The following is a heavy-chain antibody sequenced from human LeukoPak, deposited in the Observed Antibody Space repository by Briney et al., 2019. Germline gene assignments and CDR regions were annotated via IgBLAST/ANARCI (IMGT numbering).Heavy chain of an antibody. V-gene: IGHV3-23*01. J-gene: IGHJ4*02. Sequence: PGGSLRLSCAASGFTFSNYVMSWVRQAPGKGLEWVSTISGTGGGTYYADSVKGRFTVSRDDSKNTLFLQMNSLRAEDTAVYYCAKDPPRSYYDTSGYYYWGQGTLVTVSS. CDR1: GFTFSNYV. CDR3: AKDPPRSYYDTSGYYY. D-gene: IGHD3-22*01. CDR2: ISGTGGGT.